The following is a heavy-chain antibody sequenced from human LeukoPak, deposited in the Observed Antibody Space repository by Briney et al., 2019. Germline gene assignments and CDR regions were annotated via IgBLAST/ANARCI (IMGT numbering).Heavy chain of an antibody. CDR3: VGSGGWWGFDY. CDR1: EFSVGSNY. Sequence: GGSLRLSCAASEFSVGSNYMTWVRQAPGKGLEWVSLIYSGGSTYYADSVKGRFTISRDDAKNTLYLQMNSLRAEDTALYYCVGSGGWWGFDYWGQGTLVTVSS. V-gene: IGHV3-66*01. CDR2: IYSGGST. D-gene: IGHD6-19*01. J-gene: IGHJ4*02.